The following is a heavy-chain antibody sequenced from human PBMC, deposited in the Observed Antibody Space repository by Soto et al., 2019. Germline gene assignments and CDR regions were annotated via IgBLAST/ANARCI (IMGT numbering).Heavy chain of an antibody. Sequence: PSETLSLTCTVSGCSISSGGYYWSWIRQHPGKGLEWIEYIYDSGSTYYNTYLKSRVTISVDTSKNQFSLKLSSVTAADTAVYYCARKEGDYSSGSVQGPFDYWGQGTLVTVSS. CDR3: ARKEGDYSSGSVQGPFDY. V-gene: IGHV4-31*03. CDR1: GCSISSGGYY. J-gene: IGHJ4*02. CDR2: IYDSGST. D-gene: IGHD3-22*01.